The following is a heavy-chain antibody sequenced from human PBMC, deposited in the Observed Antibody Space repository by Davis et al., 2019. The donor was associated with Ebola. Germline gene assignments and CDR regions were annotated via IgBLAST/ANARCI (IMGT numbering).Heavy chain of an antibody. CDR1: GYTFTNYG. J-gene: IGHJ3*02. Sequence: ASVKVSCKASGYTFTNYGVTWVRQAPGQGLEWMGWISAYKGNTNYAQKVQDRLTMTTDISTNTASMELRSLRPDDTAVYYCARAEDDYGEYPDALDIWGQGTVVTVSS. CDR2: ISAYKGNT. V-gene: IGHV1-18*01. CDR3: ARAEDDYGEYPDALDI. D-gene: IGHD4-17*01.